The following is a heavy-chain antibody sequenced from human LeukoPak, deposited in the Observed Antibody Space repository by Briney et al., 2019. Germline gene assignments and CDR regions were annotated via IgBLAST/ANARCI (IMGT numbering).Heavy chain of an antibody. V-gene: IGHV1-69*13. CDR3: ARDVWTHPYYYYYGMDV. CDR2: IIPIFGTA. Sequence: SVKVSCKASGGTFSSYAISWVRQAPGQGLEWMGGIIPIFGTANYAQKFQGRVTITADESTSTAYMELSSLRSEDTAVYYCARDVWTHPYYYYYGMDVWGQGTTVTVSS. J-gene: IGHJ6*02. D-gene: IGHD2-21*01. CDR1: GGTFSSYA.